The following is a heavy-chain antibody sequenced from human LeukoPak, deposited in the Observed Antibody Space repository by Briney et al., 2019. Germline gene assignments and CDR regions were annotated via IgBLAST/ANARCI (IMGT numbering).Heavy chain of an antibody. Sequence: GGSLRLSCAASGFTFSSYSMNWVRQAPGKGLEWVANIKQDGSEEYYVDSVKGRFTISRDNAKNSLYLQMNSLRAEDTAVYYCARAVPGPRDYWGQGTLVTVSS. CDR1: GFTFSSYS. V-gene: IGHV3-7*01. J-gene: IGHJ4*02. CDR2: IKQDGSEE. CDR3: ARAVPGPRDY.